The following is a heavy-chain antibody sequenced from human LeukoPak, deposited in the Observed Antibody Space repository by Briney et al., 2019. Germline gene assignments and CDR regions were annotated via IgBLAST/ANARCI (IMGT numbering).Heavy chain of an antibody. V-gene: IGHV3-21*01. D-gene: IGHD6-13*01. J-gene: IGHJ3*02. CDR2: ISSSSSYI. CDR1: GFTFSSYS. Sequence: PGGSLRLSCVASGFTFSSYSMNWVRQAPGKGLEWVSSISSSSSYIYYADSVKGRFTISRDNAKNSLYLQMNSLRAEDTAVYYCARDQGIAAAGLFDAFDIWGQGTMVTVSS. CDR3: ARDQGIAAAGLFDAFDI.